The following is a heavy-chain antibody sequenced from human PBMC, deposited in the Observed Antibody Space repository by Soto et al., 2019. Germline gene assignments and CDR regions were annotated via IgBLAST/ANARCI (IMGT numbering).Heavy chain of an antibody. D-gene: IGHD3-22*01. J-gene: IGHJ4*02. V-gene: IGHV1-24*01. CDR3: ATPPLGYDSSGYYYFDY. Sequence: ASVKVSCKVSGYTLTELSMHWVRQAPGKGLEWMGGFDPEDGETIYAQKFQGRVTMTEDTSTDTAYMELSSLRSEDTAVYFFATPPLGYDSSGYYYFDYWGQGTLVTVSS. CDR1: GYTLTELS. CDR2: FDPEDGET.